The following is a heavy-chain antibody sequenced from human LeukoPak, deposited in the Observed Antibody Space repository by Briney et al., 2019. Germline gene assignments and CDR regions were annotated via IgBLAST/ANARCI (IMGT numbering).Heavy chain of an antibody. D-gene: IGHD5-18*01. CDR1: GFTVSSNY. V-gene: IGHV3-53*01. J-gene: IGHJ4*02. CDR2: IYSGGST. Sequence: GGSLSLSCAASGFTVSSNYMSWVRQAPGKGLEWVSVIYSGGSTYYADSVKGRFTISRDNSKNTLYLQMNSLRAEDTAVYYCVLVGYSYGYYFDYWGQGTLVTVSS. CDR3: VLVGYSYGYYFDY.